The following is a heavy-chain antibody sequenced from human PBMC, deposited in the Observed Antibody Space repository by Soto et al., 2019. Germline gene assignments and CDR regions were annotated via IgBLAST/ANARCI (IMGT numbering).Heavy chain of an antibody. CDR2: INAGNGDT. J-gene: IGHJ4*02. Sequence: ASVKVSCKASGYTFTIYPMHWVRQAPGQGLEWMGWINAGNGDTKYSQKFQGRVTITRDTSASTAYMELSSLRSEDAAVYYCARDWTHYDSSGPGDYWGQGTLVTVSS. V-gene: IGHV1-3*01. CDR3: ARDWTHYDSSGPGDY. CDR1: GYTFTIYP. D-gene: IGHD3-22*01.